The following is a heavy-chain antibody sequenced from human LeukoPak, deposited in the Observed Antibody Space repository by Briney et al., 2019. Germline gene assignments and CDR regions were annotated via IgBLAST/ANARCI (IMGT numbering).Heavy chain of an antibody. J-gene: IGHJ6*03. V-gene: IGHV1-8*01. Sequence: ASVKVSCKASGYTFTSYDINWVRQATGQGLEWMGWMNPNDDNTGYAQKFQGRVTMTRNTSISTAYMELSSLRSEDTAVYYCARLKWELLSVYYYMDVWGKGTTVTVSS. CDR2: MNPNDDNT. D-gene: IGHD1-26*01. CDR3: ARLKWELLSVYYYMDV. CDR1: GYTFTSYD.